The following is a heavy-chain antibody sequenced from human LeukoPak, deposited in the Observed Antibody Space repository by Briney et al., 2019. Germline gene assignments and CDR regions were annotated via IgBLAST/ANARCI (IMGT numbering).Heavy chain of an antibody. J-gene: IGHJ2*01. Sequence: GGSLRLSCAASGFTLSNYAMTWVRQAPGQGLEWVSLISSGGDNTYYAESVKGRFTISRDNSKNTLYLQMNGLRAGDTALYYCANPWGPGWYFDLWGRGTLVTVSS. CDR2: ISSGGDNT. CDR1: GFTLSNYA. CDR3: ANPWGPGWYFDL. D-gene: IGHD7-27*01. V-gene: IGHV3-23*01.